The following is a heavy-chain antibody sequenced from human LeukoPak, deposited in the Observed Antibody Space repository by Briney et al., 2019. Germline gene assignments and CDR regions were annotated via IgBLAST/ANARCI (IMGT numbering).Heavy chain of an antibody. CDR1: GFTFSSYA. Sequence: GRSLRLSCAASGFTFSSYAMHWVRQAPGKGLEWVAVISYDGSNKYYADSVKGRFTIPRDNSKNTLYLQMNSLRAEDTAVYYCARAMDYYHSSGYYDAYYFDYWGQGTLVTVSS. V-gene: IGHV3-30-3*01. CDR3: ARAMDYYHSSGYYDAYYFDY. D-gene: IGHD3-22*01. J-gene: IGHJ4*02. CDR2: ISYDGSNK.